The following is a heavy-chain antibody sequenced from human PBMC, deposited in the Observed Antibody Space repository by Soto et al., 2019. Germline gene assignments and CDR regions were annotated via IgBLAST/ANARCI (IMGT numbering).Heavy chain of an antibody. J-gene: IGHJ6*02. D-gene: IGHD6-19*01. CDR1: GFTFSSYA. V-gene: IGHV3-23*01. Sequence: HPGGSLRLSCAASGFTFSSYAMSWVRQAPGKGLEWVSAISGSGGSTYYADSVKGRFTISRDNSKNTLYLQMNSLRAEDTAVYYCAKDLSIALSCTSNYYYYGMDSWGQGATVTVSS. CDR3: AKDLSIALSCTSNYYYYGMDS. CDR2: ISGSGGST.